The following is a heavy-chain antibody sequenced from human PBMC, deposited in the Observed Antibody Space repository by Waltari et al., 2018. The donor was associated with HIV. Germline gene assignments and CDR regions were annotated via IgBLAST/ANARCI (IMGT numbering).Heavy chain of an antibody. CDR2: IIPILGIA. Sequence: SVKVSCKASGGTFSSYTISWVRQAPGQGLEWMGRIIPILGIANYAQKFQGRVTITEDKSTSTAYMELSSLRSEDTSVYYCARGTYYYDSSGTQGAFDICGQGTMVTVSS. CDR3: ARGTYYYDSSGTQGAFDI. CDR1: GGTFSSYT. V-gene: IGHV1-69*02. D-gene: IGHD3-22*01. J-gene: IGHJ3*02.